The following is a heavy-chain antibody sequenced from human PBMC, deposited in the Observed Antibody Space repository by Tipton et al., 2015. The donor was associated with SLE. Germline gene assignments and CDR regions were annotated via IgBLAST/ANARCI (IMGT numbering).Heavy chain of an antibody. CDR3: ARDRGIAAAGT. Sequence: SLRLSCAASGFTFSSYDMHWVRQATGKGLEWVSVIDSAGDPYYPGSVKGRFTISRENAKNSLYLQMNSLRAADTAVYYCARDRGIAAAGTWGQGTLVTVSS. V-gene: IGHV3-13*05. J-gene: IGHJ5*02. D-gene: IGHD6-13*01. CDR2: IDSAGDP. CDR1: GFTFSSYD.